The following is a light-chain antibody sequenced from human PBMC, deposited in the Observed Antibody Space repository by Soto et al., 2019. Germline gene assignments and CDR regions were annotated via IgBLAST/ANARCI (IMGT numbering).Light chain of an antibody. V-gene: IGKV3-15*01. J-gene: IGKJ2*01. Sequence: EKVMTQSPATLSVSPGGRATLSCRASQNVNSNLAWYQQKPGQAPRLLIYDASTRAAGIPVRFSGSGSGTEFTLTITSLQSEDFAVYYCQQYDNWPYTFGQGTKVEIK. CDR2: DAS. CDR3: QQYDNWPYT. CDR1: QNVNSN.